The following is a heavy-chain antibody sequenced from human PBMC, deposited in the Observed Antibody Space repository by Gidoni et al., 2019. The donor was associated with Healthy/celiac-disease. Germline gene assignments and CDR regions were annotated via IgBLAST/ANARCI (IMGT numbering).Heavy chain of an antibody. CDR3: ARPPGPGEKYYFDY. CDR1: GGSISSSSYY. D-gene: IGHD3-16*01. V-gene: IGHV4-39*01. J-gene: IGHJ4*02. Sequence: QLQLQESGPGLVKPPETLSLTCTVSGGSISSSSYYWGWIRQPPGKGLEWIGSIYYSGSTYYNPSLKSRVTISVDTSKNQFSLKLSSVTAADTAVYYCARPPGPGEKYYFDYWGQGTLVTVSS. CDR2: IYYSGST.